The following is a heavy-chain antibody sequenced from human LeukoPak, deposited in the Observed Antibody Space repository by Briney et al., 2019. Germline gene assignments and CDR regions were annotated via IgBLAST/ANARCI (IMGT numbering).Heavy chain of an antibody. D-gene: IGHD3-9*01. CDR3: AKDVFELRYFDGWFDP. Sequence: PGGSLRLSCAASGFTFRTYSMNWVRQAPGKGLEWVSSISSTSTYIYYADSVKGRFTISRDNAKNSLYLQMNSLRAEDTAVYYCAKDVFELRYFDGWFDPWGQGTLVTVSS. CDR2: ISSTSTYI. V-gene: IGHV3-21*04. CDR1: GFTFRTYS. J-gene: IGHJ5*02.